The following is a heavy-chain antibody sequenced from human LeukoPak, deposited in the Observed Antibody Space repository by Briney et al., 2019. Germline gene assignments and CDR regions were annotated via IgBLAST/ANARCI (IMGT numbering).Heavy chain of an antibody. CDR3: ARAARGAVLNYFDY. J-gene: IGHJ4*02. CDR1: GGSVSNYY. Sequence: LETLSLTCTVSGGSVSNYYWSWIRQPPGKGLEWIGYIYYSGSTNYNPSLKSRVTISVDTSKNQFSLKLSSVTAADTAVYYCARAARGAVLNYFDYWGQGTLVTVSS. D-gene: IGHD3-10*01. V-gene: IGHV4-59*02. CDR2: IYYSGST.